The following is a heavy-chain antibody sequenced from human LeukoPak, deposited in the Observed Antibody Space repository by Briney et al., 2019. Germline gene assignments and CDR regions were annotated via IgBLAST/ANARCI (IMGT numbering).Heavy chain of an antibody. CDR3: ASANNYYDILTGSSPYAFDI. J-gene: IGHJ3*02. Sequence: GGSLRLSCAASGFTFSSYEMNWVRQAPGKGLEWVSYISSSGSTIYYADSVKGRFTISRDNAKNSLYLQMNSLRAEDTAVYYCASANNYYDILTGSSPYAFDIWGQGTMVTVSS. CDR1: GFTFSSYE. D-gene: IGHD3-9*01. CDR2: ISSSGSTI. V-gene: IGHV3-48*03.